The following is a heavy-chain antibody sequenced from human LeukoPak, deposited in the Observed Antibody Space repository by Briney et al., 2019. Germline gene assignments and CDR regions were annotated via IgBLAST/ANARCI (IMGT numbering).Heavy chain of an antibody. D-gene: IGHD6-19*01. J-gene: IGHJ4*02. V-gene: IGHV4-39*01. CDR3: ASDAVAGATDFDY. CDR2: VYYSGST. Sequence: SETLSLTCTVSGGSIRISSYYWGWIRQPPGKGLEWIGSVYYSGSTYYSPSLRSRVTISVDTSKNRFSLNLSSVTAADTAVYNCASDAVAGATDFDYWGQGTLVTVSS. CDR1: GGSIRISSYY.